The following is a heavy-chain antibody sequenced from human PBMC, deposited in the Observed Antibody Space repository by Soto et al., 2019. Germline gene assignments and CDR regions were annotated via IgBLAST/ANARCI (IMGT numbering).Heavy chain of an antibody. CDR2: IIPIFGTA. D-gene: IGHD2-8*01. CDR1: GGTFSSYA. Sequence: GASVKVSCKASGGTFSSYAISWVRQAPGQGLEWMGGIIPIFGTANYAQKFQGRVTITADESTSTAYMELSSLRSEDTAVYYCARGLGYCSNGVCYDAFDVWGQGTMVTVSS. CDR3: ARGLGYCSNGVCYDAFDV. V-gene: IGHV1-69*13. J-gene: IGHJ3*01.